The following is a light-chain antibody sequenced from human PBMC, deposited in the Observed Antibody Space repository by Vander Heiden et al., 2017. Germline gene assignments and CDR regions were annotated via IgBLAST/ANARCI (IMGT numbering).Light chain of an antibody. CDR1: NIGSKS. J-gene: IGLJ3*02. V-gene: IGLV3-21*02. CDR3: QVWDSSSGQV. CDR2: DDS. Sequence: SYVLTQPPSVSVAPGQTARITCGGNNIGSKSVHWYQQTPGQAPVLVVYDDSDRPSGLPERFSGSNSGTTATLTISRVEAGDEADYYCQVWDSSSGQVFGGGTKLTVL.